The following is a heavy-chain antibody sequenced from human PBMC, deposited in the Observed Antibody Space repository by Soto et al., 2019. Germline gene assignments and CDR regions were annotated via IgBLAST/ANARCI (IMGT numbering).Heavy chain of an antibody. CDR1: GFTFSSYG. V-gene: IGHV3-30*02. CDR3: AKKLGLIVPAC. D-gene: IGHD2-21*01. CDR2: IWYDGSNK. J-gene: IGHJ4*02. Sequence: GGSLRLSCAASGFTFSSYGMHWVRQAPGKGLEWVAVIWYDGSNKYYADSVKGRFTISRDNSKNTLYLQMNSLRAEDTAVYYCAKKLGLIVPACWGQGTLVTVS.